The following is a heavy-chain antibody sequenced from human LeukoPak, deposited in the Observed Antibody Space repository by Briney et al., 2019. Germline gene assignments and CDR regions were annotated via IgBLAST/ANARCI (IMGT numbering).Heavy chain of an antibody. CDR1: GATFRSSF. CDR3: ARGTYCAYDSGSYMDV. Sequence: SVKVSCEASGATFRSSFITWVRQAPGQGLEWMGGITPIFGTTSYAQKFQGRVTITADKSTSTAYMELSSLRSEDTAVYYCARGTYCAYDSGSYMDVWGKGTTVTVS. V-gene: IGHV1-69*06. CDR2: ITPIFGTT. D-gene: IGHD5-12*01. J-gene: IGHJ6*03.